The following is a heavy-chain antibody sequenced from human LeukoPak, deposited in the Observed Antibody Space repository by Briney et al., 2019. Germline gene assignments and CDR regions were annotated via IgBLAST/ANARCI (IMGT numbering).Heavy chain of an antibody. Sequence: GGSLRLSCAASGFTFSSYGMSWVRQAPGKGLEWVSAISGSGGSTYYADSVKGRFTISRDNSKNTLYLQMNSLRAEDTAVYYCAILLAYCGGDCSWGERGPWYYFDYWGQGTLVTVSS. CDR1: GFTFSSYG. J-gene: IGHJ4*02. CDR2: ISGSGGST. D-gene: IGHD2-21*02. CDR3: AILLAYCGGDCSWGERGPWYYFDY. V-gene: IGHV3-23*01.